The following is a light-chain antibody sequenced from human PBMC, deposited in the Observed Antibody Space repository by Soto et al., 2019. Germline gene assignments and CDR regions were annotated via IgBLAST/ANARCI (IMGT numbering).Light chain of an antibody. V-gene: IGKV1-39*01. CDR3: QQSYITPT. Sequence: QLTQSPSSLSASVGGRVTITCRASQTVSTFLNWYQQKPGTAPKLLIYAASTLHSGVPSRFSGSGSGTEFTLTISSLQPEDFATYFCQQSYITPTFGGGTKVEIK. CDR1: QTVSTF. CDR2: AAS. J-gene: IGKJ4*01.